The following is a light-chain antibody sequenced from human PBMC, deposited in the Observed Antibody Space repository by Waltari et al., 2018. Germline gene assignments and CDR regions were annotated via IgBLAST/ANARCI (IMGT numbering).Light chain of an antibody. CDR2: DAS. J-gene: IGKJ5*01. CDR1: QDISNY. CDR3: QQYDNLPIT. Sequence: DIQMTQSPSSLSASVGDRVTITCQASQDISNYLNWYQQKSGKAPKLLMYDASNLETGVPSRFSGSGSGTAFTFTIISLQPEDIATYYCQQYDNLPITFGQGTRLEIK. V-gene: IGKV1-33*01.